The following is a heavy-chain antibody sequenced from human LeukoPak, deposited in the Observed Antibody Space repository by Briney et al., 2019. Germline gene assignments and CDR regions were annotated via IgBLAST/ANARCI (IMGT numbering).Heavy chain of an antibody. CDR1: GYTLTSYY. V-gene: IGHV1-46*01. J-gene: IGHJ4*02. Sequence: ASVKVSCKXSGYTLTSYYMHWVRQAPRQGLEWMGIINPSGGSTSYAQKFQGRVTMTRDTSTSTVYMELSSLRSEDTAVYYCARDGLRGYDYWGQGTLVTVSS. CDR2: INPSGGST. CDR3: ARDGLRGYDY. D-gene: IGHD4-23*01.